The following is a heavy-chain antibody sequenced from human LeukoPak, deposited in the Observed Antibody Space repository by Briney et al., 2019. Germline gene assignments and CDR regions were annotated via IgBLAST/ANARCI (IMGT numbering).Heavy chain of an antibody. CDR1: GFTFSSYS. V-gene: IGHV3-49*04. J-gene: IGHJ4*02. CDR3: TRADLRNYFDY. Sequence: GGSLRLSCAASGFTFSSYSMNWVRQAPGKGLEWVGFIRSKAYGGTTEYAASVKGRFTISRDDSKSIAYLQMNSLKTEDTAVYYCTRADLRNYFDYWGQGTLVTVSS. D-gene: IGHD1-14*01. CDR2: IRSKAYGGTT.